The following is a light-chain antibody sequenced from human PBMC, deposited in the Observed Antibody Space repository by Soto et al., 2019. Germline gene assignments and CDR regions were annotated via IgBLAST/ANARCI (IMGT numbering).Light chain of an antibody. CDR2: TAS. CDR3: QQLDSFPFT. CDR1: QGISTS. V-gene: IGKV1-9*01. Sequence: DIQMTQSPSTLSASVGDRVTITCRASQGISTSLAWYQQKPGEAPKLLIYTASTLQSGVPSRFSGSGSGTEFTLTISSLLPEDFATYHCQQLDSFPFTFGQGTRLEIK. J-gene: IGKJ5*01.